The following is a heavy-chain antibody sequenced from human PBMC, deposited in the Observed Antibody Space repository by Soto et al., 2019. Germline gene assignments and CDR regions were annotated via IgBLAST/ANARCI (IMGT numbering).Heavy chain of an antibody. D-gene: IGHD1-26*01. Sequence: ASVKVSCKASGYTFTSYGISWVRQAPGQGLEWMGWISAYNGNTNYAQKLQGRVTMTTDTSTSTAYMELRSLRSDDTAVYYCARADSGVSGSHYIDYYHYWGEGALVTVSS. V-gene: IGHV1-18*01. CDR1: GYTFTSYG. J-gene: IGHJ4*02. CDR3: ARADSGVSGSHYIDYYHY. CDR2: ISAYNGNT.